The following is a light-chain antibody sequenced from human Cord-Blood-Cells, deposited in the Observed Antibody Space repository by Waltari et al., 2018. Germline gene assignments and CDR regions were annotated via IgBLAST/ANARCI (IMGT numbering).Light chain of an antibody. J-gene: IGKJ2*01. CDR3: QQYYSYPMYT. CDR1: QGISSY. Sequence: AIRITQSPSSLSASTGDRVTITCRASQGISSYLAWYQQKPGKAPKLLIYAASTLRSGVPSRFSGSGSGTDFTLTISCLQSEDFATYYCQQYYSYPMYTFGQGTKLEIK. V-gene: IGKV1-8*01. CDR2: AAS.